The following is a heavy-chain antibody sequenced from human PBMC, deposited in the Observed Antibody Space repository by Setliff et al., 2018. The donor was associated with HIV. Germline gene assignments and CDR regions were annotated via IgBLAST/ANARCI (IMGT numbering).Heavy chain of an antibody. Sequence: ASETLSLTCTVSGGSISSSSYYWGWIRQPPGKGLEWIGSIYYSGSTYYNPSLKSRVTISVDTSKNQFSLKLSSVTAADTSVYYCARRWGIRGYSSWGQGTLVTVSS. CDR2: IYYSGST. V-gene: IGHV4-39*01. J-gene: IGHJ5*02. D-gene: IGHD5-18*01. CDR1: GGSISSSSYY. CDR3: ARRWGIRGYSS.